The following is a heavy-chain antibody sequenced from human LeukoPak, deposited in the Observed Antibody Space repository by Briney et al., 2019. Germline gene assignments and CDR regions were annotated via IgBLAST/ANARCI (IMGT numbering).Heavy chain of an antibody. D-gene: IGHD3-10*01. CDR3: ARGGYYGTGNDFRFDP. CDR1: GGSISSYY. J-gene: IGHJ5*02. Sequence: SETLSLTCTVAGGSISSYYWSWIRQPAGKGLEWIGRIYTSGSTNYNPSLKSRVTMSVDTSKNQFSLKLSSVTAADTAVYYCARGGYYGTGNDFRFDPWGQGTLVTVSS. CDR2: IYTSGST. V-gene: IGHV4-4*07.